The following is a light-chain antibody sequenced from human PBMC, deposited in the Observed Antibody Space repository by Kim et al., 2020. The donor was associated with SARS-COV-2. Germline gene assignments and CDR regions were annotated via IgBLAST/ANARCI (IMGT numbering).Light chain of an antibody. Sequence: SYELTQPLSESVAPGQTATIACGGNSLGTRHVHWYQQKSGQAPVLVLSRNDDRPPEIPERFSGSSSGNTATLTISGAQAGDEADYFCQVWDNNNAVFGGGTQLTVL. J-gene: IGLJ2*01. V-gene: IGLV3-9*01. CDR3: QVWDNNNAV. CDR2: RND. CDR1: SLGTRH.